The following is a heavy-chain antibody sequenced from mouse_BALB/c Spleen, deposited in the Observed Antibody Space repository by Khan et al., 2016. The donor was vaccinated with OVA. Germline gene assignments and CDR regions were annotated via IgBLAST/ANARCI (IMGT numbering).Heavy chain of an antibody. V-gene: IGHV1-54*01. J-gene: IGHJ3*01. Sequence: VQLQESGAELVRPGTSVKVSCKASGYAFTDFLIEWLQQRPGQGLEWIGLINPGSGDTNYNEKFKGKATLTAHKSSSTAYMQLSSLTSDDSAVYFCARGGYGSWAYWGQGTLVTVSA. CDR3: ARGGYGSWAY. CDR1: GYAFTDFL. CDR2: INPGSGDT. D-gene: IGHD1-1*02.